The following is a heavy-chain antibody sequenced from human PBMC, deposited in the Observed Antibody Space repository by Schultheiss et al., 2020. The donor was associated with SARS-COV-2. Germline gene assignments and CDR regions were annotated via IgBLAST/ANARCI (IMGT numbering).Heavy chain of an antibody. CDR2: IYYSGST. D-gene: IGHD5-12*01. J-gene: IGHJ6*03. V-gene: IGHV4-61*01. CDR3: ARDLYSGYRGSSYMDV. CDR1: GGSISSSSYY. Sequence: SETLSLTCTVSGGSISSSSYYWSWIRQPPGKGLEWIGYIYYSGSTNYNPSLKSRVTISVDTSKNQFSLKLSSVTAADTAVYYCARDLYSGYRGSSYMDVWGKGTTVTVSS.